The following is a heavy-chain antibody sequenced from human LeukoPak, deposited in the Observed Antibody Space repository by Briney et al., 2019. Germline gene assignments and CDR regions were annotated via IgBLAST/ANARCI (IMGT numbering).Heavy chain of an antibody. Sequence: LRLSCAASGFTFSNYGMNWVRQAPGKGLEWIGYIYYSGSAYYNTSLNSRVTMSVDTSKNQFSLKLSSVTAVDTAVYYCARNQAVAGNHGAMDIWGQGTMVTVSS. V-gene: IGHV4-28*01. J-gene: IGHJ3*02. CDR3: ARNQAVAGNHGAMDI. D-gene: IGHD6-19*01. CDR2: IYYSGSA. CDR1: GFTFSNYG.